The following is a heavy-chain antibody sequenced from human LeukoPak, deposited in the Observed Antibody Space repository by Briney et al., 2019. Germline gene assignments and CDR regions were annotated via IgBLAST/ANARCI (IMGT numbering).Heavy chain of an antibody. J-gene: IGHJ4*02. D-gene: IGHD5-24*01. CDR3: TRDQMNY. CDR2: IFSNGDT. CDR1: EFSVSRNY. V-gene: IGHV3-53*01. Sequence: GGSLRLSCTASEFSVSRNYMLWVRQAPGKGLEWVSLIFSNGDTNYADSVKGRFTISRDTSKNTVSLQMNSRRVEDTAKYYCTRDQMNYWGQGTLVTVSS.